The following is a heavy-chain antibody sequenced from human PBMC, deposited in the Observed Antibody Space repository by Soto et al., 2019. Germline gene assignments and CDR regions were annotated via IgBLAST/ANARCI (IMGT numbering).Heavy chain of an antibody. J-gene: IGHJ4*02. D-gene: IGHD4-17*01. Sequence: TLSLTCTVSGGSISSGGYYWSWIRQHPGKGLEWIGYIYYSGTTYYNPSLKSRVTISVDTSKNQFSLKLSSVTAADTAVYYCARDKGGYGDFDYWGQGTLVTVSS. CDR3: ARDKGGYGDFDY. CDR1: GGSISSGGYY. CDR2: IYYSGTT. V-gene: IGHV4-31*03.